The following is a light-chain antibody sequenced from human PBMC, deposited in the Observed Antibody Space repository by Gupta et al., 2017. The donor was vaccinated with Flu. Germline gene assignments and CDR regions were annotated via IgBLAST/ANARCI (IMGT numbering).Light chain of an antibody. V-gene: IGKV1-39*01. CDR3: QQSDSSPHT. Sequence: DIQMTQSPSSLSASVGDRVTITCRASQSISRYLNWYQVKPGKGPKLLIYGASSLQSGVPSRFRGSGSWPEFTLTINQLQPEDFASYYCQQSDSSPHTFGGGTKVEIK. J-gene: IGKJ4*01. CDR2: GAS. CDR1: QSISRY.